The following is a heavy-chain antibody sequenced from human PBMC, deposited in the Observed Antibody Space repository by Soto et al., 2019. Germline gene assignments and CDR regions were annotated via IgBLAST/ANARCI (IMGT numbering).Heavy chain of an antibody. CDR3: ASVTDDYGGNTKAFDI. D-gene: IGHD4-17*01. V-gene: IGHV1-69*12. Sequence: QVQLVQSGAEVKKPGSSVKVSCKASGGTFSSYAISWVRQAPGQGLEWMGGIIPIFGTANYAQKFQGRVTITADESTRTAYRELSSLRSEDTAVYYCASVTDDYGGNTKAFDIWGQGTMVTVSS. CDR1: GGTFSSYA. J-gene: IGHJ3*02. CDR2: IIPIFGTA.